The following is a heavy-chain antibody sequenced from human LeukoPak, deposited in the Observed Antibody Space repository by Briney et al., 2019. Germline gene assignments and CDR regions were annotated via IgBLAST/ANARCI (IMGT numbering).Heavy chain of an antibody. V-gene: IGHV3-21*01. CDR1: GFTFDDYA. CDR3: ARDPPYYDSSGYYYDY. J-gene: IGHJ4*02. CDR2: ISGSSIYI. Sequence: GRSLRLSCAASGFTFDDYAMHWVRQAPGKGLEWVSSISGSSIYIYYADSVKGRFTISRDNAKNSLHLQMNSLRAEDTAVYYCARDPPYYDSSGYYYDYWGQGTLVTVSS. D-gene: IGHD3-22*01.